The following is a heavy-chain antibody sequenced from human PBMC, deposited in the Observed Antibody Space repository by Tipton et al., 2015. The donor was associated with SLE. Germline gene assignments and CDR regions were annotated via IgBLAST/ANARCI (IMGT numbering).Heavy chain of an antibody. Sequence: TLSLTCSVSGGSLSGHSLHWIRQAPGKGLEWIGQIHNSGSTNYNPSLKSRVTVSLDTSKNQFSLQLRFVNAADTAVYYCAREEGDDSNWGWLDPWGHGTLVSVSS. CDR3: AREEGDDSNWGWLDP. V-gene: IGHV4-4*08. CDR1: GGSLSGHS. J-gene: IGHJ5*02. CDR2: IHNSGST. D-gene: IGHD5-24*01.